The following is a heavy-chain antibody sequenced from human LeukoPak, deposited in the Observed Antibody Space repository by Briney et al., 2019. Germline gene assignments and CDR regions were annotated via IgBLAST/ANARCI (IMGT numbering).Heavy chain of an antibody. J-gene: IGHJ3*02. CDR1: GYTFTPYS. CDR2: ISTTTGNP. V-gene: IGHV7-4-1*02. Sequence: ASVKVSCKASGYTFTPYSINWVRQAPGKGLDWMGWISTTTGNPTYAQGFAGRFVFSLDTSVSTAYLQISSLKAEDTAVYYCASGRENYDSSGYYPDGFDIWGQGTMVTVSS. CDR3: ASGRENYDSSGYYPDGFDI. D-gene: IGHD3-22*01.